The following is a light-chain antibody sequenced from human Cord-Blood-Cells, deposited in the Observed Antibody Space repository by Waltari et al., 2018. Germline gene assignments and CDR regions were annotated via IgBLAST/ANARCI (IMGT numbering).Light chain of an antibody. V-gene: IGLV1-44*01. Sequence: QSVLTQPPSASGTPGQRVTISCSGSSSNIGSNTVNWYQQLPVTAPKLLIYSDNQRPSEVPDRFSGSKSGTSASLAISGLQSEDEADYYCAAWDDSLNGYVFGTGTKVTVL. CDR1: SSNIGSNT. CDR2: SDN. CDR3: AAWDDSLNGYV. J-gene: IGLJ1*01.